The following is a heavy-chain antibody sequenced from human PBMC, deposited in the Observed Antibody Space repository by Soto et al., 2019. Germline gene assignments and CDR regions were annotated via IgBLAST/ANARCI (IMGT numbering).Heavy chain of an antibody. CDR2: TYYRSKWYS. D-gene: IGHD6-19*01. J-gene: IGHJ4*02. V-gene: IGHV6-1*01. CDR3: ARRSYYSAWV. Sequence: PSQTLSLTCAISGDSVSSTSAAWSWIRQSPSRGLEWLGRTYYRSKWYSDYAVSVKSRITINPDTSKNQFSLQLNSVTPEDTAVYYCARRSYYSAWVWGKGTLVTVSS. CDR1: GDSVSSTSAA.